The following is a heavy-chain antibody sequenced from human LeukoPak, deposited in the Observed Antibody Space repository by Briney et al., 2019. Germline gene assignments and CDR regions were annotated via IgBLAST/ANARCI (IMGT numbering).Heavy chain of an antibody. CDR2: IYHTGTT. J-gene: IGHJ4*02. D-gene: IGHD1-26*01. CDR1: GGLISRIEYY. V-gene: IGHV4-30-4*01. CDR3: ASVSVWELATHPGGSFDY. Sequence: SQTLSLTCTVSGGLISRIEYYWSWIRQSPVKGLEWLGHIYHTGTTLYSPHLNNRLTISVDSSRNQFSLTLNSMTAADTAVYYCASVSVWELATHPGGSFDYWGRGILVTVSS.